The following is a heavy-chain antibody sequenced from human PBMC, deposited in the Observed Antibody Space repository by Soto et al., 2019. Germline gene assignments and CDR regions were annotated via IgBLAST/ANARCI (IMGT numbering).Heavy chain of an antibody. CDR3: ARGPIIAVAGTVDP. D-gene: IGHD6-19*01. V-gene: IGHV3-30-3*01. CDR1: GFTFSSYA. CDR2: ISYDGSNK. Sequence: GGSLRLSCAASGFTFSSYAMHWVRQAPGKGLEWVAVISYDGSNKYYADSVKGRFTISRYNSKNTLYLQMNSLRAEDTAVYYCARGPIIAVAGTVDPWGQGT. J-gene: IGHJ5*02.